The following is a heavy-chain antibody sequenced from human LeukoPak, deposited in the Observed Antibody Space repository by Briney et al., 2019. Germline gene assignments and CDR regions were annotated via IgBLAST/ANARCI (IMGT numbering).Heavy chain of an antibody. CDR3: AREVTD. CDR2: IWYDGSHE. Sequence: PGGSLRLSWAASGFKFWNNGMHWVRQAPGKGLEWVAAIWYDGSHEFYADSVKGRFTISRDNSKSTLYLQMNSLRVEDTAVYYCAREVTDWGQGTLVSVSS. D-gene: IGHD2-21*02. V-gene: IGHV3-33*01. CDR1: GFKFWNNG. J-gene: IGHJ4*02.